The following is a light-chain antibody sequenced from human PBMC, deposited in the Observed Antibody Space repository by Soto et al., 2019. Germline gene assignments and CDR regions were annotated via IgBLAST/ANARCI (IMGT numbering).Light chain of an antibody. V-gene: IGLV1-40*01. J-gene: IGLJ1*01. CDR1: SSNIGAGYD. Sequence: QSVLTQPPSVSGAPGQRVTISCTGSSSNIGAGYDVHWYQQLPGGAPKLLIYANSNRPSGVPDRFSGSRSGTSASLAITGLQAEDEADSSCQSYDSSLSGFYVFGTGTKVTVL. CDR3: QSYDSSLSGFYV. CDR2: ANS.